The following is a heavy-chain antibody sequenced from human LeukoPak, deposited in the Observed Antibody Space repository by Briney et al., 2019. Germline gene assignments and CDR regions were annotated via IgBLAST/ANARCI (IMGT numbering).Heavy chain of an antibody. D-gene: IGHD3-10*01. CDR3: ATDGRDSGSYYSDY. CDR2: IYSGGRT. J-gene: IGHJ4*02. Sequence: GGALRLSCAASGFSFSSNYMSGVRQAPGKGLEGVSGIYSGGRTDYSDSVTGRFTISRDNSKNTLYLQIHSLRAEDTAIYYCATDGRDSGSYYSDYWGQGPLVTVSS. CDR1: GFSFSSNY. V-gene: IGHV3-53*01.